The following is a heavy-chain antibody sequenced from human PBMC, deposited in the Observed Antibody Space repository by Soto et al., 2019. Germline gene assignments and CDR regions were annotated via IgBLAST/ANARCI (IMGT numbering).Heavy chain of an antibody. CDR3: ARRERYYGSPGWFDP. D-gene: IGHD3-10*01. CDR1: GASINNFAYY. J-gene: IGHJ5*01. Sequence: SETLSLTCSVSGASINNFAYYWGWIRQPPGKGLEWIGTVYYNENTYYNPSLRSRVAISVDTAKNQFSLNLRSVTAADTAVYFCARRERYYGSPGWFDPWGQGTLVTVSS. CDR2: VYYNENT. V-gene: IGHV4-39*01.